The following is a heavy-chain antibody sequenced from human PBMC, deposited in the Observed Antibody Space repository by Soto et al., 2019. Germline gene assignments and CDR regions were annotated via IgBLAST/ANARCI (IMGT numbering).Heavy chain of an antibody. CDR2: ISSSSSYI. J-gene: IGHJ6*02. V-gene: IGHV3-21*01. CDR3: ARDPLYSSSYYYYGMDV. CDR1: GFTFSSYS. Sequence: GGSLRLSCAASGFTFSSYSMNWVRQAPGKGLEWVSSISSSSSYIYYADSVKGRFTISRDNAKNTLYLQMNSLRDEDTAVYYCARDPLYSSSYYYYGMDVWGQGTTVTVSS. D-gene: IGHD6-6*01.